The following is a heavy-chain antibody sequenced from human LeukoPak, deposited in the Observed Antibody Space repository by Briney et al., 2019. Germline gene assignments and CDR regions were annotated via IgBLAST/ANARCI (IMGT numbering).Heavy chain of an antibody. V-gene: IGHV3-30*18. CDR1: GFTFSSYG. CDR3: AEDHQGSGSGWYGGYFDY. D-gene: IGHD6-19*01. Sequence: PGRSLRLSCAASGFTFSSYGMHWVRQAPGKGLEWVAVTSYDGSNKYYADSVKGRFTISRDNSKNTLYLQMNSLRAEDTAVYYCAEDHQGSGSGWYGGYFDYWGQGALVTVSS. J-gene: IGHJ4*02. CDR2: TSYDGSNK.